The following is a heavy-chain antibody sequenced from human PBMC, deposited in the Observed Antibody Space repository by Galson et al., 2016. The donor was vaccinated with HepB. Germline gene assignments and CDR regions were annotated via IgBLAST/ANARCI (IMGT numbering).Heavy chain of an antibody. Sequence: SLRLSCAASGFTFSSYSMNWVRQAPGEGLEWVSSISSGSNSIYYADSVKGRFTISRDNAKNSLYLQMNSLRAEDTALYYCARCTGGRCYPNYGMDVWGQGTTVTVSS. D-gene: IGHD2-15*01. CDR2: ISSGSNSI. J-gene: IGHJ6*02. CDR3: ARCTGGRCYPNYGMDV. V-gene: IGHV3-21*01. CDR1: GFTFSSYS.